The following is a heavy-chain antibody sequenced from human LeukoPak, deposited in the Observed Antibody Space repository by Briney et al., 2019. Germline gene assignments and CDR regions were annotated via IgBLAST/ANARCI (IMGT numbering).Heavy chain of an antibody. D-gene: IGHD6-13*01. CDR1: GYSISSGYY. V-gene: IGHV4-38-2*02. J-gene: IGHJ6*03. CDR3: ARDPGYSSSWYLNYYYYYMDV. CDR2: IYHSGST. Sequence: PSETLSLTCTASGYSISSGYYWGWIRQPPGKGLEWIGSIYHSGSTYYNPSLKSRVTISVDTSKNQFSLKLSSVTAADTAVYYCARDPGYSSSWYLNYYYYYMDVWGKGTTVTVSS.